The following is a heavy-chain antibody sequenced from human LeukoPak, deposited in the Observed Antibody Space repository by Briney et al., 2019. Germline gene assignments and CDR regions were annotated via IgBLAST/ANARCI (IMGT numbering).Heavy chain of an antibody. V-gene: IGHV4-59*01. CDR1: GGSISSYY. CDR2: IYYSGST. D-gene: IGHD3-10*01. Sequence: PSETLSLTCTVSGGSISSYYWSWIRQPPGKGLEWIGYIYYSGSTNYNPSLKSRVTISVDTSKNQFSLKLSSVTAADTAVYYCASMVRGPTTKYYMDVWGKGTTVTISS. CDR3: ASMVRGPTTKYYMDV. J-gene: IGHJ6*03.